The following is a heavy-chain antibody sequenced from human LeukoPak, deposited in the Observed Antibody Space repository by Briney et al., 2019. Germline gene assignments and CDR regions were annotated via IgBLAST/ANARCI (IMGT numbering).Heavy chain of an antibody. J-gene: IGHJ6*03. CDR3: AKLGINYYYMDV. V-gene: IGHV3-30*02. CDR2: IRFDGSNK. Sequence: GGSLRLSCAASGFSFSSSGMHWVRQTPRKGLEWVAYIRFDGSNKDYADSVKGRFSISRDNSKNTLYLQMNNLRAEDTAVYYCAKLGINYYYMDVWGKGTTVTISS. CDR1: GFSFSSSG. D-gene: IGHD7-27*01.